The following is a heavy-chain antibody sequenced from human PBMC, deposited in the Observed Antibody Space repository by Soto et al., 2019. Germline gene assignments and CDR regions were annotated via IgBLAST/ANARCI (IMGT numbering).Heavy chain of an antibody. CDR3: ARGSSSYYDYGMDV. CDR2: IYDSGST. J-gene: IGHJ6*02. V-gene: IGHV4-30-2*01. D-gene: IGHD6-6*01. Sequence: QLQLQESGSGLVRPSQTLSLSCAVSGDSISRGGYSWTWIRQPPGKALEWIGNIYDSGSTSYNPSLKSRVTMSVDTSKTQFSLKLTSVTAADTAVYFCARGSSSYYDYGMDVWGQGITVTVSS. CDR1: GDSISRGGYS.